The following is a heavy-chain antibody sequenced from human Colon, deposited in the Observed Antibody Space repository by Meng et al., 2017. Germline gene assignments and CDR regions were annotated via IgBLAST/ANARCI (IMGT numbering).Heavy chain of an antibody. CDR3: ARFYGSGTFEVHDY. V-gene: IGHV4-61*01. CDR2: IHYSGSR. CDR1: GGSVSRGSYY. J-gene: IGHJ4*02. D-gene: IGHD3-10*01. Sequence: VQLLRSGPGLVTPLETLFLHCHVSGGSVSRGSYYWSWLRQPPGKGLEWFGLIHYSGSRNYHPSLKSRVTMSVDTSKNQVSLRLTSVTAADTAVYYCARFYGSGTFEVHDYWGQGTLVTVSS.